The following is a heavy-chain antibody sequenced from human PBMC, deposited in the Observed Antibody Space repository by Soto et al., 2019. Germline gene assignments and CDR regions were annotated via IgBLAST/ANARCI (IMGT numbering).Heavy chain of an antibody. D-gene: IGHD5-18*01. CDR3: AREPTAMEDYYYYGMDV. CDR2: ISAYNGNT. Sequence: ASVKVSCKASGYTFTSYGISWVRQAPGQGLEWMGWISAYNGNTNYAQKLQGRVTMTTDTSTSTAYMELRSLRSDDTAVYYCAREPTAMEDYYYYGMDVWGQGTTVTVSS. CDR1: GYTFTSYG. V-gene: IGHV1-18*04. J-gene: IGHJ6*02.